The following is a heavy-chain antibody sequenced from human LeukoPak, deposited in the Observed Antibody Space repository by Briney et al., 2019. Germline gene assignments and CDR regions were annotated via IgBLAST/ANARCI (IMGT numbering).Heavy chain of an antibody. CDR3: ARRLMVRGVYDY. V-gene: IGHV1-8*01. D-gene: IGHD3-10*01. Sequence: ASVKVSCKASGYTFTSYDINWVRQATGQGLEWMGWMNPNSGNTGYAQKFQGRVTMTRNTSMSTAYMELSSLRSEDTAVYYCARRLMVRGVYDYWGQGTLVTVSS. J-gene: IGHJ4*02. CDR1: GYTFTSYD. CDR2: MNPNSGNT.